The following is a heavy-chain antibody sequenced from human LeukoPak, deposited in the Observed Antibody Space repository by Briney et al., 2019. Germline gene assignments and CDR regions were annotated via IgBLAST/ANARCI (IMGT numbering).Heavy chain of an antibody. CDR3: AREPFMGH. J-gene: IGHJ4*02. D-gene: IGHD1-14*01. CDR2: INHSGST. Sequence: PSETLSLTCAVYGGSFSGYYWSWIRQPPGKGLEWSGEINHSGSTNYNPSLKSRVTISVDTSKNQFSLKLSSVTAADTAVYYCAREPFMGHWGQGTLVTVSS. V-gene: IGHV4-34*01. CDR1: GGSFSGYY.